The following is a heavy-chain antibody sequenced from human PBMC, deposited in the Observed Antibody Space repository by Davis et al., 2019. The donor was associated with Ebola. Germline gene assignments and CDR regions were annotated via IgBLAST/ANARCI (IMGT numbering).Heavy chain of an antibody. CDR3: AREMSRIQLWFQYYFDY. CDR1: GFTFTSYA. D-gene: IGHD5-18*01. J-gene: IGHJ4*02. Sequence: PGGSLRLSCAASGFTFTSYAVHLVRQAPGKGLYWVAVISYDGSHKYYADSVKGRFTISRDNSKNTLYLQMNSLRAEDTAVYHCAREMSRIQLWFQYYFDYWGQGTLVSVSS. CDR2: ISYDGSHK. V-gene: IGHV3-30-3*01.